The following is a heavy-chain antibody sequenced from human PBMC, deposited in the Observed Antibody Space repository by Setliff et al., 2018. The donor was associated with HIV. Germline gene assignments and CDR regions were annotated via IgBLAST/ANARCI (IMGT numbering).Heavy chain of an antibody. Sequence: SETLSLTCTVSGGSLSNQYWSWLRQSPKNGLEWIGYVYYSGSTNYKPSFKSRVSISVDTSRNQFSLNLTSLTTADTAMYYCARSYCSSTSCSYYFDYWGQGTLVTVSS. D-gene: IGHD2-2*01. CDR3: ARSYCSSTSCSYYFDY. J-gene: IGHJ4*02. CDR1: GGSLSNQY. V-gene: IGHV4-59*11. CDR2: VYYSGST.